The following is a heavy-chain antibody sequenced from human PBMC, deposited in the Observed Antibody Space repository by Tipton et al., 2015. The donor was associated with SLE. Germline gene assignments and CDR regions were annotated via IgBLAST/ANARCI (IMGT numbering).Heavy chain of an antibody. V-gene: IGHV1-8*02. Sequence: QLVQSGAEVKKPGASVKVSCKASGYIFTSYDINWVRQATGQGLEWMGWMNPNSGNTGYAQKFQGRVTMTRNTSISTAYMELSSLRSEDTAVYYCARGLPAFYSRGWYFDYCGQGTLVTVSS. J-gene: IGHJ4*02. CDR3: ARGLPAFYSRGWYFDY. CDR2: MNPNSGNT. D-gene: IGHD6-19*01. CDR1: GYIFTSYD.